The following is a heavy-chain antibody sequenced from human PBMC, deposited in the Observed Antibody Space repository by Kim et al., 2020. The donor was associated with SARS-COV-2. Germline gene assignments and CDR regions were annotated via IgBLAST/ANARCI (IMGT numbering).Heavy chain of an antibody. V-gene: IGHV3-15*01. D-gene: IGHD4-17*01. J-gene: IGHJ4*02. CDR3: TTARYDYSDSNDF. Sequence: AAPVKGRFNISNDDSKNTLHLQMNSLKTEDTAVYYCTTARYDYSDSNDFWGQGTLVTVTS.